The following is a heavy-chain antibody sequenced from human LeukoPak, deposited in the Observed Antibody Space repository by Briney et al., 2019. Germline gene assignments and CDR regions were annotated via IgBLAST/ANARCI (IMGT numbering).Heavy chain of an antibody. D-gene: IGHD6-13*01. CDR2: ITSSSSYI. CDR1: GFTFSTYW. J-gene: IGHJ4*02. V-gene: IGHV3-21*01. CDR3: ARVYSSSWYSGY. Sequence: GGSLRLSCAASGFTFSTYWMSWVRQAPGKGLEWVSSITSSSSYIYYADSVKGRFTISRDNAKNSLYLQMNSLRAEDTAVYYCARVYSSSWYSGYWGQGTLVTVSS.